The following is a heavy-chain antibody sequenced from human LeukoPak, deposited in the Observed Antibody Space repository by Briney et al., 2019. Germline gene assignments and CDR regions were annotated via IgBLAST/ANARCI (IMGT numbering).Heavy chain of an antibody. D-gene: IGHD2-2*01. Sequence: SETLSLICTVSGGSISSYHWSWLRQPPGKGLEWIGYIHNSGSTNYNPSLKSRVTISVDTPKKQVSLKLSSVTAADTAVYYCATLYCSSTSCQFDYWGQGTLVTASS. J-gene: IGHJ4*02. CDR2: IHNSGST. V-gene: IGHV4-59*01. CDR1: GGSISSYH. CDR3: ATLYCSSTSCQFDY.